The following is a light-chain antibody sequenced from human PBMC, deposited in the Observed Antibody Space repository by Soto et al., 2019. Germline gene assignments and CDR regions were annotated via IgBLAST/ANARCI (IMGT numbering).Light chain of an antibody. CDR2: NDD. CDR1: SSTIGGNT. V-gene: IGLV1-44*01. J-gene: IGLJ2*01. CDR3: SSWDDSLNVVV. Sequence: QSVLTQPPSASGTPGQRVTISCSGSSSTIGGNTVNWYQQLPGTAPKLLISNDDERPSGVPDRFTGAKSGTSSSLAISGLQSDDEADYYWSSWDDSLNVVVFGGGTKVTVL.